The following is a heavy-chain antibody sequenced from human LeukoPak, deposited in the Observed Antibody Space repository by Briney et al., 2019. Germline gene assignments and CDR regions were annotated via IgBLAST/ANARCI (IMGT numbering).Heavy chain of an antibody. CDR2: IPYEGSNK. CDR3: AKDGSVRGPRVGAYDY. V-gene: IGHV3-30*18. CDR1: GFSPSSYG. Sequence: GRCLRLSCAASGFSPSSYGMHWVRPGPGEGLGWGAVIPYEGSNKEEADSGRGRFAISRDNSKSTLYLQMNRLRAEDTAVYYCAKDGSVRGPRVGAYDYWGQGTLVTVSS. D-gene: IGHD1-26*01. J-gene: IGHJ4*02.